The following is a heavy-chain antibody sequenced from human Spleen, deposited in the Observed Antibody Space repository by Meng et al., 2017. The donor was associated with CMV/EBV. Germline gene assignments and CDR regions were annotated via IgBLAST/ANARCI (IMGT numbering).Heavy chain of an antibody. V-gene: IGHV3-33*01. CDR1: GFIFSSYG. J-gene: IGHJ3*02. CDR3: ARESPVAGTNAFDI. CDR2: IWYDGSNK. D-gene: IGHD6-19*01. Sequence: GESLKISCAASGFIFSSYGMYWVRQAPGKGLEWVAVIWYDGSNKYYADSLEGRFTISRDNSKNTLYLQMNSLRAEDTAVYYCARESPVAGTNAFDIWGQGTMVTVSS.